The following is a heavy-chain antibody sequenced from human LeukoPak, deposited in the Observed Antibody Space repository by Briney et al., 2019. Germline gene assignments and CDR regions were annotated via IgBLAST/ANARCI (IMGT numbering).Heavy chain of an antibody. Sequence: PSETLSLTCTVSGGSIRSYYWSWIRQPPGKGLEWIGYVYYSGSTNYNPSLKSRVTISVDTSKNQFSLKLSSVTAADTAVYYCARGRSSGYFDYWGQGTLVTVSS. CDR3: ARGRSSGYFDY. V-gene: IGHV4-59*12. J-gene: IGHJ4*02. CDR1: GGSIRSYY. CDR2: VYYSGST. D-gene: IGHD6-19*01.